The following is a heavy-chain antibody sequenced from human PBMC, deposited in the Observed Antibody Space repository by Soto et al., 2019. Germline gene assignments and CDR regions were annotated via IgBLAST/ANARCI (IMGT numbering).Heavy chain of an antibody. D-gene: IGHD4-17*01. CDR3: ARGYGGNYAFDI. Sequence: ASVKVSCKASGYTFTSYYMHWVRQAPGQGLEWMGIINPSGGSTSYAQKFQGRVTMTRDTSTSTVYMELSRLRSDDTAVYYCARGYGGNYAFDIWGQGTMVTVSS. CDR2: INPSGGST. V-gene: IGHV1-46*01. CDR1: GYTFTSYY. J-gene: IGHJ3*02.